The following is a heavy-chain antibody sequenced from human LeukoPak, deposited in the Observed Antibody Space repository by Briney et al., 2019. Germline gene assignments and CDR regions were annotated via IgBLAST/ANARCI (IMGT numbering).Heavy chain of an antibody. CDR1: GFTFSSYS. V-gene: IGHV3-23*01. D-gene: IGHD1-7*01. Sequence: PGGSLRLSCAASGFTFSSYSMNWVRQAPGKGLEWVSAISGSGGSTYYADSVKGRFTISRDNSKNTLYLQMNSLRAEDTAVYYCAKGGWNYAHYYYYMDVWGKGTTVTVSS. CDR3: AKGGWNYAHYYYYMDV. J-gene: IGHJ6*03. CDR2: ISGSGGST.